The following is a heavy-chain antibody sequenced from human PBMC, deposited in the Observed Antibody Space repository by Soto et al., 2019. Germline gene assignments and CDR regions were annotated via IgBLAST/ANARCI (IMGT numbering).Heavy chain of an antibody. V-gene: IGHV5-51*01. D-gene: IGHD2-15*01. Sequence: GESLKISCKGSGYSFISYWIGWVRQMPGKGLELMGIIYPGDFDIRYSQSFQGQVTISVDKSISTAYLQWNSLEASDTASYYCARYGVGGCSGGRCYPSFFYYGMDVWGQGTTVTVSS. CDR1: GYSFISYW. J-gene: IGHJ6*02. CDR3: ARYGVGGCSGGRCYPSFFYYGMDV. CDR2: IYPGDFDI.